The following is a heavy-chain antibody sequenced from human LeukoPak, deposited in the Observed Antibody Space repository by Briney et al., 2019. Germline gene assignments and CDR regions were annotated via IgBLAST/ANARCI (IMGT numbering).Heavy chain of an antibody. Sequence: PGGSLRLSCTASGFTFSYYWMHWVRQAPGKGLVWVSRINSDGSRTTYADSVKGRFTISRDNAKNTLYLQMNSLRADDTAVYYCARDRPCSFHCGGDCYLEYWGQGTLVTVSS. CDR1: GFTFSYYW. V-gene: IGHV3-74*01. J-gene: IGHJ4*02. CDR3: ARDRPCSFHCGGDCYLEY. D-gene: IGHD2-21*02. CDR2: INSDGSRT.